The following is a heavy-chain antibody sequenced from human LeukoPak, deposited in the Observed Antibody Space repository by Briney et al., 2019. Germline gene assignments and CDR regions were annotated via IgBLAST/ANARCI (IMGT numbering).Heavy chain of an antibody. V-gene: IGHV4-59*08. D-gene: IGHD6-19*01. Sequence: SETLSFTGTVSGGSISSHYWSWLRQPPGKGLEWIGYVFYSGITNYNPSLKSRVSISVDTSKNQFSLKLDSVTEIDTAMYYCARNQAVAANRGAFDIWGQGTMVTVSS. J-gene: IGHJ3*02. CDR1: GGSISSHY. CDR3: ARNQAVAANRGAFDI. CDR2: VFYSGIT.